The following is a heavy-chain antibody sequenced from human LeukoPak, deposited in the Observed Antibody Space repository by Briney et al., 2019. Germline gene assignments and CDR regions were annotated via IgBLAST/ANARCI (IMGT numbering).Heavy chain of an antibody. Sequence: SETLSLTCTVSGGSITSSYWSWIRQPPGKGREWVGYVYYTGVTNYSCSLKSRLTMSIDKFKNLFSLKLSSVAAADTAVYYCASQVRLERRYYYYYIDVWDKGTTVTVSS. D-gene: IGHD1-1*01. J-gene: IGHJ6*03. CDR1: GGSITSSY. V-gene: IGHV4-59*12. CDR3: ASQVRLERRYYYYYIDV. CDR2: VYYTGVT.